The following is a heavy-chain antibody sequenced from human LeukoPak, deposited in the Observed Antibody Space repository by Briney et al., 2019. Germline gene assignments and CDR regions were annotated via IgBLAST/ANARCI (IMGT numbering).Heavy chain of an antibody. CDR2: TRNKANSYTT. D-gene: IGHD3-16*01. CDR1: GFTFSDHY. V-gene: IGHV3-72*01. CDR3: ARDFGRGYDYVWGSFYFDY. J-gene: IGHJ4*02. Sequence: GGSLRLSCAASGFTFSDHYMDWLRHAPGKGLVWVGRTRNKANSYTTEYAASVKGRFTISRDDSKNSLYLQMNSLRAEDTAVYYCARDFGRGYDYVWGSFYFDYWGQGTLVTVSS.